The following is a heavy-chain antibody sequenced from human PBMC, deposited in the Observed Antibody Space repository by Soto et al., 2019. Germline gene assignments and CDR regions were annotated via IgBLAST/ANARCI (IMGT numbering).Heavy chain of an antibody. V-gene: IGHV3-21*01. J-gene: IGHJ6*02. CDR3: MRGGMDD. CDR2: ISSSGSYM. CDR1: GFTFSSYS. Sequence: EVQLVESGGGLVKPGGSLRLSCAASGFTFSSYSMNWVRQAPGKGLEWVSSISSSGSYMYYADSVKGRFTVSRDNAKNARGLQTSGVRAVDAAGNGCMRGGMDDWGQGTRVTVSS.